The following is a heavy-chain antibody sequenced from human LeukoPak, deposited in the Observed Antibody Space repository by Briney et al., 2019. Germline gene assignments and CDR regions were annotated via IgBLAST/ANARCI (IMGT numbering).Heavy chain of an antibody. D-gene: IGHD5-18*01. V-gene: IGHV5-51*01. CDR2: IYPGDSDT. Sequence: GESLKISCKGSGYSFTIYWIGWVRQIPGKGLEWMGIIYPGDSDTRYSPSFQGQVTISADKSISTAYLQWSSLKASDTAMYYCARIYSYGYAVALYYFDYWGQGTLVTVSS. CDR3: ARIYSYGYAVALYYFDY. CDR1: GYSFTIYW. J-gene: IGHJ4*02.